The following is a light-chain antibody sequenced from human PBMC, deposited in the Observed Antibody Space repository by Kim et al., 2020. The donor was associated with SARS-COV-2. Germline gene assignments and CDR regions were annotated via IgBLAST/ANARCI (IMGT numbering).Light chain of an antibody. V-gene: IGLV2-14*04. CDR2: DVS. CDR1: SSDVGGYNY. CDR3: SSYTSSSTNVV. J-gene: IGLJ2*01. Sequence: HSFTRSCPGTSSDVGGYNYDSWYQQHPGKAPKLMIYDVSKRPSGVSNRFSGSKSGNTASLTISGLQAEDEADYYCSSYTSSSTNVVFGGGTQLTVL.